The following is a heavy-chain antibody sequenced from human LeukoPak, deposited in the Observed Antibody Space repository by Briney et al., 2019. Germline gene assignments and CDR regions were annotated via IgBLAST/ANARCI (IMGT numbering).Heavy chain of an antibody. CDR1: GGSISSGGYY. V-gene: IGHV4-31*03. CDR2: IYYSGST. J-gene: IGHJ4*02. D-gene: IGHD3-3*01. Sequence: SQTLSLTCTVSGGSISSGGYYWSWIRQHPGTGLEWIGYIYYSGSTYYNPSLKSRVTISVDTSKNQFSLKLSSVTAADTAVYYCARERYDFWSGYYTVDYWGQGTLVTVSS. CDR3: ARERYDFWSGYYTVDY.